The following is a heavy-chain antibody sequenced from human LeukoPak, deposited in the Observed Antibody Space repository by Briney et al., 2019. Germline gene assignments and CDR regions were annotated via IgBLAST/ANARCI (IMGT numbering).Heavy chain of an antibody. D-gene: IGHD3-22*01. CDR2: IYSGGST. CDR1: GFTVSSNY. V-gene: IGHV3-66*01. Sequence: GGSLRLSCAASGFTVSSNYMSWVRQAPGKGLEWVSVIYSGGSTYYADSVKGRFTISRDNSKNTLYLQMNSLRAEDTAVYYCARDLYSSAFYDYWGQGTLVTVSS. J-gene: IGHJ4*02. CDR3: ARDLYSSAFYDY.